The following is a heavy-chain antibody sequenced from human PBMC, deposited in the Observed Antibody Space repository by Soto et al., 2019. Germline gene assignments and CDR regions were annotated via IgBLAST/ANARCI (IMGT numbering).Heavy chain of an antibody. V-gene: IGHV1-69*06. Sequence: GASVKVSCKASGDTFGRNAIHWVRQAPGQGLEWMGGIIPMFPTTNYAQKFKGRLTINADKSTSTAYMEMTSLRSEDTAVYYRARDGDSADYGYWGQGTLVTVSS. J-gene: IGHJ4*02. CDR1: GDTFGRNA. CDR3: ARDGDSADYGY. D-gene: IGHD2-21*02. CDR2: IIPMFPTT.